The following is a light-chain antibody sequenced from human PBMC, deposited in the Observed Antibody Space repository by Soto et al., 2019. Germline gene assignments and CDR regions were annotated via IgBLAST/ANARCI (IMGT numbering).Light chain of an antibody. CDR2: DAS. Sequence: DIQMTQSPSSLSASVGDRVTITCQARQDISNYLDWYQQKPGKAPKLLIYDASNLETGVPSRFSGSGSGTDLTYTISSLQPEYIATYYCQQYDNLPLTFGGGTKVEIK. CDR3: QQYDNLPLT. CDR1: QDISNY. V-gene: IGKV1-33*01. J-gene: IGKJ4*02.